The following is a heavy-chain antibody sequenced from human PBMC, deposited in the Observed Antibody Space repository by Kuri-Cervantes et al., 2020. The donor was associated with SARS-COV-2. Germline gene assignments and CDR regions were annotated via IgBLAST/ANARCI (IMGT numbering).Heavy chain of an antibody. CDR2: IWYDGSNK. CDR1: GFTFSSYG. J-gene: IGHJ4*02. V-gene: IGHV3-33*08. Sequence: GESLKISCAASGFTFSSYGMHWVRQAPGKGLEWVAVIWYDGSNKYYADSVKGRFTIFRDNSKNTLYLQMNSLRAEDTAVYYCALSSGYYYPNAGFDYWGQGTLVTVSS. D-gene: IGHD3-22*01. CDR3: ALSSGYYYPNAGFDY.